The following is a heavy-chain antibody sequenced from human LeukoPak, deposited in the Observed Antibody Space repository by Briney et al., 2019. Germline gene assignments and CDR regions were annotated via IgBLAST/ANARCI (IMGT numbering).Heavy chain of an antibody. CDR1: GGSISSYY. D-gene: IGHD6-19*01. J-gene: IGHJ4*02. Sequence: SETLSLTCTVSGGSISSYYWSWIRQPPGKGLEWIGYMYYSGSTNYNPSLKSRVTISVDTSKNQFSLKLSSVTAADTAVYYCAGLIAVAGTGFDYWGQGTLVTVSS. CDR2: MYYSGST. CDR3: AGLIAVAGTGFDY. V-gene: IGHV4-59*01.